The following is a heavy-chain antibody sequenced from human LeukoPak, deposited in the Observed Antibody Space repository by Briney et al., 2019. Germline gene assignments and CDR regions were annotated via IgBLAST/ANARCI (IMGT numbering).Heavy chain of an antibody. J-gene: IGHJ5*02. D-gene: IGHD4-17*01. CDR1: GGSISSSSYY. CDR2: IYYSGST. V-gene: IGHV4-39*07. Sequence: NSSETLSLTCTVSGGSISSSSYYWGWIRQPPGKGLEWIGSIYYSGSTNYNPSLKSRVTISVDTSKNQFSLKLSSVTAADTAVYYCARSPIPTVSNWFDPWGQGTLVTVSS. CDR3: ARSPIPTVSNWFDP.